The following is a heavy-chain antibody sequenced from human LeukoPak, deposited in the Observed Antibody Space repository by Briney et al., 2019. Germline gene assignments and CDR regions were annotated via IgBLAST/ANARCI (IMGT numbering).Heavy chain of an antibody. D-gene: IGHD3-3*01. CDR3: ARVAGVAYYMDV. J-gene: IGHJ6*03. CDR1: GGSISSGRYY. CDR2: IYPSGST. V-gene: IGHV4-61*02. Sequence: KPSETLSLTCTVSGGSISSGRYYWNWIRQPAGKGLEWIGRIYPSGSTNYNPSLKSRVTISVDTSKNQFSLKLSSVTAADTAVYYCARVAGVAYYMDVWGKGTTVTVSS.